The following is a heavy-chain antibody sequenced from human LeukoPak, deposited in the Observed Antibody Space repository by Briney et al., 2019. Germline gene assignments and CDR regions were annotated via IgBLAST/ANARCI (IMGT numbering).Heavy chain of an antibody. CDR2: IYCSGST. J-gene: IGHJ3*02. V-gene: IGHV4-59*08. CDR1: GGSISSYY. CDR3: TRGNSGWYNDAFDI. D-gene: IGHD6-19*01. Sequence: ASETLSLTCTVSGGSISSYYWSWIRQPPGKGLEWIGYIYCSGSTNYNPSLKSRVTISVDTSKNQFSLKLRSVTAADTAVYYCTRGNSGWYNDAFDIWGQGTMVTVSS.